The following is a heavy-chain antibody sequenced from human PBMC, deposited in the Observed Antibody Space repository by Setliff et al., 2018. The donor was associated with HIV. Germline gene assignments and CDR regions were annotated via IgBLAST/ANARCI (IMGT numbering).Heavy chain of an antibody. J-gene: IGHJ3*02. D-gene: IGHD2-15*01. Sequence: SETLSLTCTVSGGSISSYYWSWIRQPPGKGLEWIGYIYYSGSTNYNPSPKSRVTISVDTSKNQFSLKLSSVAAADTAVYYCARNPCSGGSCPDAFDIWGQGTMVTVSS. CDR2: IYYSGST. V-gene: IGHV4-59*01. CDR1: GGSISSYY. CDR3: ARNPCSGGSCPDAFDI.